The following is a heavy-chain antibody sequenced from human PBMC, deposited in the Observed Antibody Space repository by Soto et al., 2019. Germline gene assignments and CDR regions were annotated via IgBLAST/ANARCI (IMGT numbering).Heavy chain of an antibody. D-gene: IGHD2-2*01. V-gene: IGHV3-30*18. CDR1: GFTFSTYG. CDR3: AKGQHCSSTSCYFYHYGMDV. CDR2: ISYDGKNK. J-gene: IGHJ6*02. Sequence: QVQLVESGGGVVQPGRSLRLSCVASGFTFSTYGMHWVRQAPGKGLEWVAVISYDGKNKYYADSVKGRLTISRDNSKNTVYLQMGLLRGEDTAVYYCAKGQHCSSTSCYFYHYGMDVWGQGTTVAVSS.